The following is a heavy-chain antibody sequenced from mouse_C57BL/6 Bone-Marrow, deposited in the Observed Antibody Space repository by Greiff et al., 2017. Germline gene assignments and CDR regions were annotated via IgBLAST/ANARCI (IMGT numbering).Heavy chain of an antibody. CDR2: IRYDGSN. CDR1: GYSITSGYF. V-gene: IGHV3-6*01. Sequence: EVQLQESGPGLVKPSQSLSLTCSVSGYSITSGYFWNWIRQLPGNQLEWMGYIRYDGSNNYNPSLKNRISITRYTSKNQFFLKLNSVTTEDTATYYCSRESYDGFAYWGQGTLVTVSA. J-gene: IGHJ3*01. D-gene: IGHD2-3*01. CDR3: SRESYDGFAY.